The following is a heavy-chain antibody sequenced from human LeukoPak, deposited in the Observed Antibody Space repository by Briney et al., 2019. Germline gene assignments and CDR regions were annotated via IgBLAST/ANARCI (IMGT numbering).Heavy chain of an antibody. Sequence: PSETLSLTCAVYGGSFSGYYWSWIRQPPGKGLEWIGEINHSGSTNYDPSLTSRVTISVDTSKNQFSLKLSSVTAADTAVYYCARSWMHSYGLMDVWGQGTTVTVSS. CDR1: GGSFSGYY. J-gene: IGHJ6*02. V-gene: IGHV4-34*01. CDR2: INHSGST. CDR3: ARSWMHSYGLMDV. D-gene: IGHD5-18*01.